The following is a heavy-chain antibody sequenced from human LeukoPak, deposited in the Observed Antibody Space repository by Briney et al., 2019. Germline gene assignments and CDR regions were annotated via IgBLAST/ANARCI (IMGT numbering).Heavy chain of an antibody. D-gene: IGHD3-10*01. CDR3: ARDHSSKGSYYMDV. CDR1: GFTFSSYS. Sequence: GGSLRLSCAASGFTFSSYSMNWVRQAPGKGLEWVSSISSSSSYIYYADSVKGRFTISRDNAKNSLYLQMNSLRAEDTAVYYCARDHSSKGSYYMDVWGKGTTVTVSS. V-gene: IGHV3-21*01. J-gene: IGHJ6*03. CDR2: ISSSSSYI.